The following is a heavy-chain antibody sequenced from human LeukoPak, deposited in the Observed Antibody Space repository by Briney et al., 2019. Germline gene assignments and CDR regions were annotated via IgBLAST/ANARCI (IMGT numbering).Heavy chain of an antibody. D-gene: IGHD2-21*02. CDR3: ARGYGGDYCFDY. V-gene: IGHV3-30-3*01. CDR2: ISNGGSNK. CDR1: GFTFTTYA. J-gene: IGHJ4*02. Sequence: GRSLRLSCTGSGFTFTTYALHWVRQAPGKGLDWLAVISNGGSNKYYADSVKGRFTISRDNSKNTLYLQMNSLRAEDTAVYYCARGYGGDYCFDYWGQGAPVTVSS.